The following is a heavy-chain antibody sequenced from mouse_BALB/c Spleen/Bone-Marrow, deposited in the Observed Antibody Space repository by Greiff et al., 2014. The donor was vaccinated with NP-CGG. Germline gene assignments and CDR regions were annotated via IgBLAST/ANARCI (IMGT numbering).Heavy chain of an antibody. CDR2: IDPSDSYT. J-gene: IGHJ4*01. CDR1: GYTFTSYW. V-gene: IGHV1-69*02. CDR3: ARWLLRYYAMDD. Sequence: VQLQQSGAELVKPGASVKLSCKASGYTFTSYWMHWVKQRPGQGLEWIGEIDPSDSYTNYNQKFKGKATLTVDKSSSTAYMQLSSLTSEDSEVYFCARWLLRYYAMDDWGQGTSVTASS. D-gene: IGHD1-1*02.